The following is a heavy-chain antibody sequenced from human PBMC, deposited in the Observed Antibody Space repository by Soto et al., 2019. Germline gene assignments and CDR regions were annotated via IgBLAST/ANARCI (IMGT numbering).Heavy chain of an antibody. J-gene: IGHJ4*02. CDR1: EGCRCRWS. V-gene: IGHV4-59*01. CDR2: IYYSGST. CDR3: ARGGRDYFDY. Sequence: TCSVGEGCRCRWSRRRIRQPPGKGLEWIGYIYYSGSTNYNPSLKSRVTISVDTSKNQFSLKLSSVTAADTAVYYCARGGRDYFDYWGQGTLVTVSS.